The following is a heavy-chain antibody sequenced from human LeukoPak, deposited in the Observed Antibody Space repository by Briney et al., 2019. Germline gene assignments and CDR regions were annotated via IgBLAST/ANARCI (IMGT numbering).Heavy chain of an antibody. J-gene: IGHJ4*02. Sequence: ASVKVSCKVSGYTLTELSMHWVRQAPGKGLEWMGGFDPEDGETIYAQKFQGRVTMTEDTSTDTAYMELSSLRSEDTAVYYCVLGGYSYGVSYFDYWGQGTLVTVSS. CDR3: VLGGYSYGVSYFDY. D-gene: IGHD5-18*01. V-gene: IGHV1-24*01. CDR1: GYTLTELS. CDR2: FDPEDGET.